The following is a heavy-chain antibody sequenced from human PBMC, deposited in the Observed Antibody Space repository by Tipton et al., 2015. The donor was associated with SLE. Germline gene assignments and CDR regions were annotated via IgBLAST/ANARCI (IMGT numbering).Heavy chain of an antibody. CDR2: IGIAGDT. J-gene: IGHJ4*02. V-gene: IGHV3-13*01. Sequence: SLRLSCAASGFTLSTYDMHWVRQGTGKGLEWVSVIGIAGDTYYPDSVKGRFTISRENGKNSLHLQMNRLRAGDTAVYYCARDPNGGYGSFDYWGLGALVTVSS. CDR1: GFTLSTYD. CDR3: ARDPNGGYGSFDY. D-gene: IGHD7-27*01.